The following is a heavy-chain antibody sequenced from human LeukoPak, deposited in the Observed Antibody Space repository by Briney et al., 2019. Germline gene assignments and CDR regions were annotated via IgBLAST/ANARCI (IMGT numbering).Heavy chain of an antibody. CDR3: ARSAARLNRFDP. CDR1: GYTFTRYY. J-gene: IGHJ5*02. D-gene: IGHD6-6*01. V-gene: IGHV1-46*01. Sequence: ASVKVSCKASGYTFTRYYMHWVRQAPGQGLEWMGIINPSGGSTSYAQKFQGRVTMTRDTSTSTVYMELSSLRSEDTAVYYCARSAARLNRFDPWGQGTLVTVSS. CDR2: INPSGGST.